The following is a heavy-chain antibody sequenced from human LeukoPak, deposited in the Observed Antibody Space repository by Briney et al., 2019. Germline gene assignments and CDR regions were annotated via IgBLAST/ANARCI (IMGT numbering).Heavy chain of an antibody. J-gene: IGHJ5*02. Sequence: GGSLRLSCAASGFTFNSYAMSWVRQAPGKGLEWVSTIGFGDDSAYYADSVKGRFTISRDNSKNTLYLQMNYLRAEDTAVYYCAKDPTSVGGRHDWLLDSWGQGTQVTVSS. CDR3: AKDPTSVGGRHDWLLDS. CDR1: GFTFNSYA. V-gene: IGHV3-23*01. D-gene: IGHD3-9*01. CDR2: IGFGDDSA.